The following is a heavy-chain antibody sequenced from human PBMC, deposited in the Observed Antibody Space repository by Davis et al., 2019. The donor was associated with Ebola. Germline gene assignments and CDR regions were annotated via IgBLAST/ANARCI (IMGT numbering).Heavy chain of an antibody. CDR3: AKDRRAVAGDTVDY. CDR1: GFTFSSYA. CDR2: ISGSGGST. D-gene: IGHD6-19*01. Sequence: GESLKISCAASGFTFSSYAMSWVRQAPGKGLEWVSAISGSGGSTYYADSVKGRFTISRDNSKNTLYLQMNSLRAEDTAVYYCAKDRRAVAGDTVDYWGQGTLVTVSS. J-gene: IGHJ4*02. V-gene: IGHV3-23*01.